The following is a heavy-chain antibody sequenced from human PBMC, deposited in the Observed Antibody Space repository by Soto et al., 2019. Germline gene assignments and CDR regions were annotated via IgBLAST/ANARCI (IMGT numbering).Heavy chain of an antibody. CDR2: ISAYNGNT. V-gene: IGHV1-18*01. CDR3: ARDEPNDFWSGYPNQYYSYGMDV. Sequence: ASVKVSCKASGYTFTSYGISWVRQAPGQGLEWMGWISAYNGNTNYAQKLQGRVTMTTDTSTSTAYMELRSLRSDDTAVYYCARDEPNDFWSGYPNQYYSYGMDVWGQGTTVTVSS. J-gene: IGHJ6*02. CDR1: GYTFTSYG. D-gene: IGHD3-3*01.